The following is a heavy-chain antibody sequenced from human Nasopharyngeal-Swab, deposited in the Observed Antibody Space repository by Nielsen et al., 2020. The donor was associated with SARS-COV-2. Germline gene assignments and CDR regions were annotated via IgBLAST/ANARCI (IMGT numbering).Heavy chain of an antibody. V-gene: IGHV3-30*04. J-gene: IGHJ4*02. CDR3: ARGTLRLDIVVVPAGYFDY. D-gene: IGHD2-2*03. Sequence: VRQAPGKGLEWVAVISYDGSNKYYADSVKGRFTISRDNSKNTLYLQMNSLRAEDTAVYYCARGTLRLDIVVVPAGYFDYWGQGTLVTVSS. CDR2: ISYDGSNK.